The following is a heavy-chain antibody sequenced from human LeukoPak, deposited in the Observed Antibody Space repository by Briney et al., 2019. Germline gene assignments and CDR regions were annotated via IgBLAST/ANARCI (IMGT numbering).Heavy chain of an antibody. Sequence: GGSLRLSCAASGFTFDDYGMSWVRQAPGEGLDWVSGINWNGGSTGYADSVKDRFTIARDNAKTSLFLQMNSLRADDTAVYYCAKKLRHLAYWGQGPLVTVSS. CDR3: AKKLRHLAY. V-gene: IGHV3-20*04. D-gene: IGHD5-24*01. CDR1: GFTFDDYG. CDR2: INWNGGST. J-gene: IGHJ4*02.